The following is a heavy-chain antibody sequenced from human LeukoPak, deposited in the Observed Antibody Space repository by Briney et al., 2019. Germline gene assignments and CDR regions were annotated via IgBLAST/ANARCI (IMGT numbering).Heavy chain of an antibody. D-gene: IGHD5-18*01. CDR1: GVSINSGDFY. V-gene: IGHV4-30-4*01. CDR3: ARFRGDSALVGNY. CDR2: IYYSGST. J-gene: IGHJ4*02. Sequence: SETLSLTCTVSGVSINSGDFYWSWIRQPPGKGLEWIGYIYYSGSTYYNPSLKSRVTISVDTSKNQFSLKLTSVTAADTAVYYCARFRGDSALVGNYWGQGTLVTVSS.